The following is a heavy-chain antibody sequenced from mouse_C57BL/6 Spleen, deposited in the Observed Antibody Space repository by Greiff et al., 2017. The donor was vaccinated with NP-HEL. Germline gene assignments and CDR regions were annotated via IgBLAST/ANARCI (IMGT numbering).Heavy chain of an antibody. J-gene: IGHJ2*01. Sequence: VQLQQSGPELVKPGASVKISCKASGYAFSSSWMNWVKQRPGKGLEWIGRIYPGDGDTNYNGKFQGKATLTADKSSSTAYMQLSSLTSEDSAVYFCAREGVYYGSSYGNYWGQGTTLTVSS. CDR1: GYAFSSSW. D-gene: IGHD1-1*01. CDR2: IYPGDGDT. V-gene: IGHV1-82*01. CDR3: AREGVYYGSSYGNY.